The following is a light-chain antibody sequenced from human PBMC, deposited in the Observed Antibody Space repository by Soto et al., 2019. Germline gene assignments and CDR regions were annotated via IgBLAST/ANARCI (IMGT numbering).Light chain of an antibody. V-gene: IGKV3-20*01. CDR1: QSVSSSY. CDR3: QHYCTS. J-gene: IGKJ4*01. Sequence: EIVLTQSPGTLSLSPGERVTLSCRASQSVSSSYLSWYQQKPGQPPRLLIYGASSRATGIPGRFSGSGSGTDFTLTITRLEPEDSAVYYCQHYCTSFGGGTKVEIK. CDR2: GAS.